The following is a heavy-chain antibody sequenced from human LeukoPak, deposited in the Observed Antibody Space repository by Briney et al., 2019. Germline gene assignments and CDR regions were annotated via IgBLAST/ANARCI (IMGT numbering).Heavy chain of an antibody. V-gene: IGHV3-53*01. CDR3: AKQLGYCSDGSCYFPY. D-gene: IGHD2-15*01. Sequence: SGGSLRLSCAASGVTVGSSYMSWVRQAPGKGLEWVSVIYSGGSTFYADSVQGRFTISRDNSKSTLCLQMNSLRAEDTAVYYCAKQLGYCSDGSCYFPYWGQGTLVTVSS. CDR2: IYSGGST. CDR1: GVTVGSSY. J-gene: IGHJ4*02.